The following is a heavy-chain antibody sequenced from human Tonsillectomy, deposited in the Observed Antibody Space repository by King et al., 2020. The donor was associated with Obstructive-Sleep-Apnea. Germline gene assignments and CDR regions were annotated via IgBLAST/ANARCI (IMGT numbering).Heavy chain of an antibody. Sequence: QLQESGPGLVKPSETLSLTCTVSGGSISSFYWSWIRQPPGKGLEWLGHLYHTGSTNYNPSLKSRVTISVDTSKKHFSLRLSAVTAAATAVYYCAKWHQYGGTRYYFDYWGQGTLVTVSS. J-gene: IGHJ4*02. CDR2: LYHTGST. D-gene: IGHD2-8*01. V-gene: IGHV4-59*01. CDR3: AKWHQYGGTRYYFDY. CDR1: GGSISSFY.